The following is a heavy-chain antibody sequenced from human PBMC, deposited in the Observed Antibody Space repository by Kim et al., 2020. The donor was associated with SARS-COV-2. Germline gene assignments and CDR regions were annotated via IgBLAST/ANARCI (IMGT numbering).Heavy chain of an antibody. CDR2: NKYGTTT. CDR3: TRGPF. J-gene: IGHJ4*02. Sequence: NKYGTTTLTADSVKGRFTISRDNSKNTLYLQMTGLRADDTGVYYCTRGPFWGQGTLVTVSS. V-gene: IGHV3-74*01.